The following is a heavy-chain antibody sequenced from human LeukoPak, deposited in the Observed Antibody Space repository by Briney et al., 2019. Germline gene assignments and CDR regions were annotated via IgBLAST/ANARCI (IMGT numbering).Heavy chain of an antibody. CDR2: INPDSGVT. CDR1: GYTFSDYY. Sequence: ASVKLSCKASGYTFSDYYMHWVRQAPGQGLEWMGWINPDSGVTNHAQKFEGRVTMTRDTSISTVYMELSRLRSDDTAVYYCARAMVEYHYGMDVRGQGTTVTVSS. D-gene: IGHD3-10*01. CDR3: ARAMVEYHYGMDV. V-gene: IGHV1-2*02. J-gene: IGHJ6*02.